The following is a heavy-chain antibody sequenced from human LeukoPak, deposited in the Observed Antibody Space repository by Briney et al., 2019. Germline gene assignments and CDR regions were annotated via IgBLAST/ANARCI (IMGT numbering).Heavy chain of an antibody. CDR3: ARDNGEYGYYHYGMDV. V-gene: IGHV3-21*01. D-gene: IGHD4-17*01. Sequence: GGSLRLSCAASGFTVSNNYMSWVRQAPGKGLEWVSSISSSSSYIYYADSVKGRFTISRDNAKISLDLQMNSLRAEDTAVYFCARDNGEYGYYHYGMDVWGQGTTVTVSS. CDR2: ISSSSSYI. CDR1: GFTVSNNY. J-gene: IGHJ6*02.